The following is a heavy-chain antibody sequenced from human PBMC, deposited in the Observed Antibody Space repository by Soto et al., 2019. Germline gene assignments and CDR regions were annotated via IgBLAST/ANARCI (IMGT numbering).Heavy chain of an antibody. D-gene: IGHD2-21*01. CDR1: GFTFGSYS. J-gene: IGHJ4*02. CDR3: AKKSEIAVPRYYFDL. Sequence: EGCLKRSCAASGFTFGSYSMIWVLQAPGKGLEWVSSMNGGGGSTYYAESVQGRFTIPRDNSKNTLYLQMNSLRVEDTAVYYCAKKSEIAVPRYYFDLWGQGTLVTVSS. V-gene: IGHV3-23*01. CDR2: MNGGGGST.